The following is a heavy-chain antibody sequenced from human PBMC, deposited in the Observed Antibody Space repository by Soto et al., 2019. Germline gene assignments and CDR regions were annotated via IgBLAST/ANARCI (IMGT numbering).Heavy chain of an antibody. J-gene: IGHJ4*02. CDR1: GFSFSDYS. Sequence: EVQLVESGGGLEQPGGSLRLSCVASGFSFSDYSMNWVRQAPGKGLEWISYISSSSDIIFYADSVKGRFTISRDAAKNSLFLQMNCLTAEDTAVYFCARDRNFFDYWGQGTLVTVPS. CDR2: ISSSSDII. V-gene: IGHV3-48*01. CDR3: ARDRNFFDY.